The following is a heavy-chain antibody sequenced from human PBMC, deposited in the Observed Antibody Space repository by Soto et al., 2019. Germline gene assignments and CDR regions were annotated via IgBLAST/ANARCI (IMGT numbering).Heavy chain of an antibody. J-gene: IGHJ4*02. CDR3: STSLNY. V-gene: IGHV3-7*01. CDR2: INQDGSEK. CDR1: GFTFSSYW. Sequence: GGSMRISSASSGFTFSSYWMDWVRQAPGKGLEWVANINQDGSEKHYIDSVKGRFTISRDNAKNSLYLQMSSLTAEDSALYYCSTSLNYWGQGTLVTVSS.